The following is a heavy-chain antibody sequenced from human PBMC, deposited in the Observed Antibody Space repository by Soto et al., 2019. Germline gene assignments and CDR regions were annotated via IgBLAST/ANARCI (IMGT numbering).Heavy chain of an antibody. CDR3: ARARGVCTNGVCYEQRAWFDP. J-gene: IGHJ5*02. CDR2: ISAYNGNT. CDR1: GYTFTSYG. D-gene: IGHD2-8*01. Sequence: ASVKVSCKASGYTFTSYGISWVRQAPGQGLEWMGWISAYNGNTNYAQKLQGRVTMTTDTSTSTAYMELRSLRSDDTAVYYCARARGVCTNGVCYEQRAWFDPWGQGTLVT. V-gene: IGHV1-18*04.